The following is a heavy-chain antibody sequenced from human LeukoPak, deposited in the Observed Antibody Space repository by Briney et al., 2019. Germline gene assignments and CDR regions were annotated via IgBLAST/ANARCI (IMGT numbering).Heavy chain of an antibody. CDR3: ARAPVVSCRGAFCYPLDY. Sequence: PGGSLRLSCVASGFSLSTFAMSWVRQSPEKGLEWVSAIGASDGYTYHADSVKGQFTMSRDISRNTVYLQMNSLRVDDTAVYFCARAPVVSCRGAFCYPLDYWGHGILITVSS. V-gene: IGHV3-23*01. CDR2: IGASDGYT. D-gene: IGHD2-15*01. J-gene: IGHJ4*01. CDR1: GFSLSTFA.